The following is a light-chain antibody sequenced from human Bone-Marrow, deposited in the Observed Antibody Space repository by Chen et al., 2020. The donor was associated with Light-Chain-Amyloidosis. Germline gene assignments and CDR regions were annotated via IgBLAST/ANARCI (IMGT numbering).Light chain of an antibody. CDR3: SSYTITNTLV. J-gene: IGLJ1*01. Sequence: QAALTQPASVSGSPGQSITISCTGTSSDVGGDNHVSGYQQHPDKAPKLMIYEVTNRPSWVPDRFSGSKSDNTASLTISGRQTEDEADYFCSSYTITNTLVFGSGTRVTVL. V-gene: IGLV2-14*01. CDR2: EVT. CDR1: SSDVGGDNH.